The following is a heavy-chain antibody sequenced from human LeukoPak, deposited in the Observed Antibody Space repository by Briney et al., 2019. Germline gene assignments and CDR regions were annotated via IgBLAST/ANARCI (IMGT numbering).Heavy chain of an antibody. Sequence: GESLKISCKGSGYSFTSYWIGWVRQMPGKGLEWMGIIYPGDSDTRYSPSFQGQVTISADKSISTAYLQWSSLKASDTAMYYCARLAGYDSSGYLRVDAFDIWGQGTMVTVSS. CDR1: GYSFTSYW. CDR3: ARLAGYDSSGYLRVDAFDI. D-gene: IGHD3-22*01. J-gene: IGHJ3*02. V-gene: IGHV5-51*01. CDR2: IYPGDSDT.